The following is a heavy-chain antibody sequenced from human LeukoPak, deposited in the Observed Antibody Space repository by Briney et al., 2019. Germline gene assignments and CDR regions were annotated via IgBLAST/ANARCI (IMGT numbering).Heavy chain of an antibody. V-gene: IGHV4-61*01. D-gene: IGHD3-3*01. J-gene: IGHJ3*02. Sequence: SETLSLTCTVSGGSVSSGSYYWSWIRQPPGKGLEWIGYIYYSGSTNYNPSLKSRVTISVDTSKNQFSLKLSSVTAADTAVFYCARVASGHDVFDIWGQGTMVTVSS. CDR1: GGSVSSGSYY. CDR2: IYYSGST. CDR3: ARVASGHDVFDI.